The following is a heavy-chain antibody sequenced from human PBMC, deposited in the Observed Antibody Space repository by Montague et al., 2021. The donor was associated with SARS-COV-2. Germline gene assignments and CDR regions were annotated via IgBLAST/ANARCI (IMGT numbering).Heavy chain of an antibody. D-gene: IGHD5-24*01. CDR2: IYYSGST. CDR1: GGSISSYY. V-gene: IGHV4-59*01. J-gene: IGHJ4*02. CDR3: ARGDVGMVTIKSAGPFYYFDF. Sequence: SETLSLTCTVSGGSISSYYWSWIRQPPGKGLEWIGHIYYSGSTXXXPSXXXPVTISVDTYKNQFSLKLSSVTAADTAVYYCARGDVGMVTIKSAGPFYYFDFWGQGTLVTVSS.